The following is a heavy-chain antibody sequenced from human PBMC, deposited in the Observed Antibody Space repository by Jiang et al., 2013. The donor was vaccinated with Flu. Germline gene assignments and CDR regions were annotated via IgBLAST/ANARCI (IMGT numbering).Heavy chain of an antibody. Sequence: IYYSGSTNYNPSLKSRVTISVDTSKNQFSLKLSSVTAADTAVYYCARGSPRYYYYMDVWGKGTTVTVSS. CDR3: ARGSPRYYYYMDV. J-gene: IGHJ6*03. V-gene: IGHV4-59*09. CDR2: IYYSGST.